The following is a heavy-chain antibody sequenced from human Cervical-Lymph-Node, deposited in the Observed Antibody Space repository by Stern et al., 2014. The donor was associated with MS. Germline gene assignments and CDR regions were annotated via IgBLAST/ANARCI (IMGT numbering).Heavy chain of an antibody. CDR3: ARDYYDSSGYYYPYYYYYGMDV. J-gene: IGHJ6*02. V-gene: IGHV1-8*01. D-gene: IGHD3-22*01. CDR2: MNPTSGNT. Sequence: QVQLVQSGAEVKKPGASVKVSCKASGYTFTSYDINWVRQATGQGLEWMGWMNPTSGNTGYAQKFQGRVTMTRNTSISTAYMELSSLRSEDTAVYYCARDYYDSSGYYYPYYYYYGMDVWGQGTTVTVSS. CDR1: GYTFTSYD.